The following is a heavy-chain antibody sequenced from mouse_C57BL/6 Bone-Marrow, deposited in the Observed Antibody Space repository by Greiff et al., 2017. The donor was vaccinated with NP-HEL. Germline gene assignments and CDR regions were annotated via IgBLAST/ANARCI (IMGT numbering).Heavy chain of an antibody. CDR3: ARYDGYHLYIDV. CDR2: INPNNGGT. V-gene: IGHV1-18*01. J-gene: IGHJ1*03. Sequence: EVQLQQSGPELVKPGASVKISCKASGYTFTDYNMDWVKQSHGKSLEWIGDINPNNGGTIYNQKFKGKATLTVDKSSSTAYMELRSLTSEDTAVYDCARYDGYHLYIDVWGTGTTVTVSP. D-gene: IGHD2-3*01. CDR1: GYTFTDYN.